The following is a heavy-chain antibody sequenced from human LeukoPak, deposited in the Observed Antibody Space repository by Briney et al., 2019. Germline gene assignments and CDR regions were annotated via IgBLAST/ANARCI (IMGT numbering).Heavy chain of an antibody. CDR2: INPSGGST. CDR3: ARDRAGDIVATSDAFDI. Sequence: ASVKVSCKASGYTFTSYGISWVRQAPGQGLEWMGIINPSGGSTSYAQKFQGRVTMTRDTSTSTVYMELSSLRSEDTAVYYCARDRAGDIVATSDAFDIWGQGTMVTVSS. J-gene: IGHJ3*02. V-gene: IGHV1-46*01. CDR1: GYTFTSYG. D-gene: IGHD5-12*01.